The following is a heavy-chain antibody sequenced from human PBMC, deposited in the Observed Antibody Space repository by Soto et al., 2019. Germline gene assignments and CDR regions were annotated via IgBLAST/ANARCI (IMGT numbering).Heavy chain of an antibody. V-gene: IGHV4-30-4*01. CDR2: IYYSGST. Sequence: KPSETLSLTCTVSGGSISSGDYYWSWIRQPPGKGLEWIGYIYYSGSTYYNPSLKSRVTISVDTSKNQFSLKLSSVTAADTAVYYCARDLAMAGDGIVGATSLYYYYYGMDVWGQGTTVTVSS. CDR1: GGSISSGDYY. D-gene: IGHD1-26*01. J-gene: IGHJ6*02. CDR3: ARDLAMAGDGIVGATSLYYYYYGMDV.